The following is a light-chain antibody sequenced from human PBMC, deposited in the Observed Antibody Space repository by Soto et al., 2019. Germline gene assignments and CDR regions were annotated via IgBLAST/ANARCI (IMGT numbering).Light chain of an antibody. V-gene: IGKV3-20*01. J-gene: IGKJ1*01. CDR1: QSVSSTY. CDR2: GAS. CDR3: QQYGNSPRT. Sequence: EIVLTQSPGTLSLSPGERATLSCRVSQSVSSTYLAWYQQKPGQAPRLPIYGASSRATGIPDRFSGSGSGTDFTLTISRLETEDFAVYYCQQYGNSPRTFGQGTKVEI.